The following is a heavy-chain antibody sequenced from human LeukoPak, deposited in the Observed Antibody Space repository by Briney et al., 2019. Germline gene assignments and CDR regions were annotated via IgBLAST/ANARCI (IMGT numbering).Heavy chain of an antibody. Sequence: GGSLRLSCAASGLTFDDYAMHWVRQAPGKGLEWVSGIRWNSGSIGYADSVKCRFTSTRVKAKNSLYLQMNSLRAEDMALYYCTTNGGGDSGYGNFDYWGQGTLVTVSS. J-gene: IGHJ4*02. CDR3: TTNGGGDSGYGNFDY. V-gene: IGHV3-9*03. CDR2: IRWNSGSI. D-gene: IGHD5-12*01. CDR1: GLTFDDYA.